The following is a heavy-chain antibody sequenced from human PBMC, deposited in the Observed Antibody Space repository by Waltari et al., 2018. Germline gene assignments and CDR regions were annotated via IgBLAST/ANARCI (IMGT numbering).Heavy chain of an antibody. Sequence: EVRLVQSGAEVKKPGESLKISCKGSGDKFSTYWIGWVRQMPGTGLEWMGIIYVGDSETRYSPSFRAQVTISADKSIPTAYLQWSSLKASDTAMYYCARREHDYDYVGGSYRRVIDTFDIWGQGTRVTVSS. J-gene: IGHJ3*02. CDR1: GDKFSTYW. CDR2: IYVGDSET. CDR3: ARREHDYDYVGGSYRRVIDTFDI. V-gene: IGHV5-51*03. D-gene: IGHD3-16*02.